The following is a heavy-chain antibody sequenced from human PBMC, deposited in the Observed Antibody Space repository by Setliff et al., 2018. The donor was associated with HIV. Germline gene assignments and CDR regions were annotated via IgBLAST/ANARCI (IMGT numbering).Heavy chain of an antibody. Sequence: GESLKISCRTSGYGFAGYWIGWVRQMPGRGLEWIGIIYPGDSDTKYSPSFQGQVTISVDKSITTAYLQWSRLKASDTAMYYCARRDGYMDVWGKGTTVTVSS. J-gene: IGHJ6*03. V-gene: IGHV5-51*01. CDR1: GYGFAGYW. CDR3: ARRDGYMDV. CDR2: IYPGDSDT.